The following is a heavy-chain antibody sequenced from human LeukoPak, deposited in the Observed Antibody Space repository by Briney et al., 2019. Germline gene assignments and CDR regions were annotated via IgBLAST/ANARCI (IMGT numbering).Heavy chain of an antibody. Sequence: KSGESLKISCQGSGYKFTTYWIGWVRQMPGKGLEWMGIIYPGDSDTRYSPSFQGQVTISADESINTAYLQWNSLKASDTALYYCARRGSYYLPFDSWGQGTLVTVSS. J-gene: IGHJ4*02. D-gene: IGHD1-26*01. CDR3: ARRGSYYLPFDS. CDR1: GYKFTTYW. V-gene: IGHV5-51*01. CDR2: IYPGDSDT.